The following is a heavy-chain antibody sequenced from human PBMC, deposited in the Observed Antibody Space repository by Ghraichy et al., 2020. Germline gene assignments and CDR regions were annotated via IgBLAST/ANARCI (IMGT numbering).Heavy chain of an antibody. CDR1: GFTFSSYW. CDR2: INSDGSST. D-gene: IGHD3-16*02. J-gene: IGHJ4*02. V-gene: IGHV3-74*01. Sequence: GGSLRLSCAASGFTFSSYWMHWVRQAPGKGLVWVSRINSDGSSTSYADSVKGRFTISRDNAKNTLYLQMNSLRAEDTAVYYCARDTPYYDYIWGSYRSLDYWGQGTLVTVSS. CDR3: ARDTPYYDYIWGSYRSLDY.